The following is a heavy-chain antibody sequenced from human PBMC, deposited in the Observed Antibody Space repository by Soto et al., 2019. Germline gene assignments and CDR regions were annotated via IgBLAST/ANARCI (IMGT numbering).Heavy chain of an antibody. CDR1: GYTLTSYG. Sequence: ASVKVSCKASGYTLTSYGISWVRQAPGQGLEWMGWISAYNGNTNYAQKLQGRVTMTTDTSTSTAYMELRSLRSDDTAVYYCARVGYCSGGSCYFHYYYGMDVWGQGTTVTVSS. D-gene: IGHD2-15*01. V-gene: IGHV1-18*01. J-gene: IGHJ6*02. CDR2: ISAYNGNT. CDR3: ARVGYCSGGSCYFHYYYGMDV.